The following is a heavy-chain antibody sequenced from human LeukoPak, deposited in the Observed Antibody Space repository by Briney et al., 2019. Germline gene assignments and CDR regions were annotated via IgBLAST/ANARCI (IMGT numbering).Heavy chain of an antibody. CDR3: AKGGLYYYDSSGYFDY. CDR1: GFTFSSYA. D-gene: IGHD3-22*01. Sequence: GGSLRLSCAASGFTFSSYAMSWVRQAPGKGLEWVSAISGSGGSTYYADSVKGRFTISRDNSKNTLYLQMNSLRAEDTAVYYCAKGGLYYYDSSGYFDYWGQGTLVTVSS. J-gene: IGHJ4*02. CDR2: ISGSGGST. V-gene: IGHV3-23*01.